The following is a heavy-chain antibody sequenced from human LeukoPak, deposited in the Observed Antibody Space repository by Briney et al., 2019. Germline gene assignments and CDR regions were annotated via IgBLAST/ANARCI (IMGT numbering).Heavy chain of an antibody. CDR1: GYIFSNFFSSYG. CDR2: MNPNSGNT. CDR3: ARGLHDFWSGYHLPDV. V-gene: IGHV1-8*01. D-gene: IGHD3-3*01. Sequence: ASVTVSCKASGYIFSNFFSSYGITWVRQAPGQGLEWMGWMNPNSGNTGYAQKFQGRVTMTRNTSISTAYMELSSLRSEDTAVYYCARGLHDFWSGYHLPDVWGQGTTVTVSS. J-gene: IGHJ6*02.